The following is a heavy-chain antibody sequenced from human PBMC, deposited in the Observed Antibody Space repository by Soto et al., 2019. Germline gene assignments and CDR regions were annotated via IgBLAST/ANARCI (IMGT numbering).Heavy chain of an antibody. D-gene: IGHD6-25*01. CDR2: IVVGSGNT. Sequence: SLKVSCKASGFTFNSSAMQWVRQARGQRLEWIGWIVVGSGNTNYAQKFQERVTITRDMSTSTAYMELSSLRSEDTAVYYCAALEVGYIFMDVWGQGTTVTVSS. J-gene: IGHJ6*02. CDR3: AALEVGYIFMDV. CDR1: GFTFNSSA. V-gene: IGHV1-58*02.